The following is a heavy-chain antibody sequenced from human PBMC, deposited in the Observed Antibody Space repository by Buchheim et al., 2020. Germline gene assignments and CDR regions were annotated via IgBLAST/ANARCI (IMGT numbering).Heavy chain of an antibody. Sequence: QQQLQESGPGLVKPSETLSLTCTVSGGSISNSDSYYWGWIRQPPGKGLEWIGSIYYGGSTYYNPSLKSRVTISVDTSKNQFSLKLSSVTAADTAVYYCARDWCPSITMVRGVGGCYYGMDVWGQGTT. CDR1: GGSISNSDSYY. CDR2: IYYGGST. V-gene: IGHV4-39*07. J-gene: IGHJ6*02. D-gene: IGHD3-10*01. CDR3: ARDWCPSITMVRGVGGCYYGMDV.